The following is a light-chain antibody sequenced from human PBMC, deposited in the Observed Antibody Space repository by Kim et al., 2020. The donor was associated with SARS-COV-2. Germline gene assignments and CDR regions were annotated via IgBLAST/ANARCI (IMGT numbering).Light chain of an antibody. J-gene: IGLJ2*01. CDR2: ADN. V-gene: IGLV1-44*01. Sequence: RVTSSCTGTTPNSGTNFGWGYKQLPGTAPELLIHADNQRSSGVPDRFSASKSDTSASLAISGLQADDEADYFCASWDSSLNGVLFGGGTQLTVL. CDR3: ASWDSSLNGVL. CDR1: TPNSGTNF.